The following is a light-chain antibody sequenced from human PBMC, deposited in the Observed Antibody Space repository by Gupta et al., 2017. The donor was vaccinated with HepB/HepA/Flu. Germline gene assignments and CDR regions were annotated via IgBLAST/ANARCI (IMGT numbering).Light chain of an antibody. J-gene: IGKJ1*01. CDR1: QSVSSSY. CDR2: GAS. CDR3: QQYSSSPT. Sequence: IVLTQSPGTLSLSPGERATLSCRASQSVSSSYLAWYQQKPGQAPRLLIYGASSRATGIPDRFSGSGSGTDFTLTISRLGPEDFAVYYWQQYSSSPTFGQGTKVEIK. V-gene: IGKV3-20*01.